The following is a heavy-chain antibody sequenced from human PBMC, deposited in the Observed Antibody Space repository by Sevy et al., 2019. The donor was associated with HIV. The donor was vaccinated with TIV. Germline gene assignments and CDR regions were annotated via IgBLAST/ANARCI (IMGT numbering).Heavy chain of an antibody. D-gene: IGHD3-10*01. CDR1: GFTFSRYD. J-gene: IGHJ3*02. CDR3: ARGDGGNGSGPDDAFDI. V-gene: IGHV3-13*01. Sequence: GGSLRLSCAASGFTFSRYDMHWVRQVTGKGLEWVAAIGTLHDTFYADSVKGRFTISRESATESLFLQMNNLRDGDTAVYYCARGDGGNGSGPDDAFDIWGQGTMVTVSS. CDR2: IGTLHDT.